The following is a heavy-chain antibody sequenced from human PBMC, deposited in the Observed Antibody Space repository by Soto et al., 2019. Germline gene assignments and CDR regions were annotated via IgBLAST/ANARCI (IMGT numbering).Heavy chain of an antibody. D-gene: IGHD3-10*01. J-gene: IGHJ5*02. CDR1: GYTFTSYG. Sequence: QVQLVQSGAEVKKPGASVRVSCKASGYTFTSYGISWVRQAPGQGLEWMGWISAYNGNTNYAQKLQGRVTMTTDTSTSTAYMELRSLRSDDTAVYYCARTPYYYGSGSYYNAYNWFDPWGQGTLVTVSS. V-gene: IGHV1-18*01. CDR3: ARTPYYYGSGSYYNAYNWFDP. CDR2: ISAYNGNT.